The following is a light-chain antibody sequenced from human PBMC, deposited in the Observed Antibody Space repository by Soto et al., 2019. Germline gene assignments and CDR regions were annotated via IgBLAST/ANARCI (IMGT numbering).Light chain of an antibody. Sequence: QSVLTQSPSASASLGASVKITCTLSSGHSSYAIAWHQQQPEKGLRYLMKVKSDGSHNKGDGIPDRFSGSSSGAERYLTISSLQSEDEADYYCQTWATGIRVFGGGTQLTVL. J-gene: IGLJ3*02. V-gene: IGLV4-69*01. CDR1: SGHSSYA. CDR2: VKSDGSH. CDR3: QTWATGIRV.